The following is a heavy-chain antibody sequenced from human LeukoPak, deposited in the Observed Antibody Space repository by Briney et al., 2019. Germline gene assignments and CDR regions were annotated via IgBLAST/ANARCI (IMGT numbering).Heavy chain of an antibody. CDR2: IYYSGST. CDR1: GGSISSYY. J-gene: IGHJ5*02. CDR3: ARFYDYVWGSYRKGSWFDP. Sequence: PSETLSLTCTVSGGSISSYYWSWIRQPPGKELEWIGYIYYSGSTNYNPSLKSRVTISVDTSKNQFSLKLSSVTAADTAVYYCARFYDYVWGSYRKGSWFDPWGQGTLVTVSS. D-gene: IGHD3-16*02. V-gene: IGHV4-59*08.